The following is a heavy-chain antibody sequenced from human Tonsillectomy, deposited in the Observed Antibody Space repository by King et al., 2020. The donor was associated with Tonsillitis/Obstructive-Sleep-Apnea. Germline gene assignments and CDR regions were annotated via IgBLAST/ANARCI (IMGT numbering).Heavy chain of an antibody. CDR3: AHPSEYSSGWTDFDY. J-gene: IGHJ4*02. D-gene: IGHD6-19*01. CDR2: IYWDDDK. V-gene: IGHV2-5*02. CDR1: GFSLSTSGVG. Sequence: TLKESGPTLVKPPQTLTLTCTFSGFSLSTSGVGVGWIRQPPGKALEWLALIYWDDDKRYSPSLKSRLTITKDTSKNQVVLTMTNMDPVDTATYYCAHPSEYSSGWTDFDYWGQGTLVTVSS.